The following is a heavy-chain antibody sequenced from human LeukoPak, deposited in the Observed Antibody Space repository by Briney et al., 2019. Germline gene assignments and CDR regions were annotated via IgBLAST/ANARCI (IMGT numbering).Heavy chain of an antibody. J-gene: IGHJ2*01. CDR3: AGTIQPWSPPWGWYFDL. D-gene: IGHD5-18*01. Sequence: SETLSLTCTVSGGSISSSSYYWGWIRQPPGKGLEWIGSIYYSGSTYYNPSLKSRVTISVDTSKNQFSLKLSSVTAADTAVYYCAGTIQPWSPPWGWYFDLWGRGTLVTVSS. CDR1: GGSISSSSYY. CDR2: IYYSGST. V-gene: IGHV4-39*01.